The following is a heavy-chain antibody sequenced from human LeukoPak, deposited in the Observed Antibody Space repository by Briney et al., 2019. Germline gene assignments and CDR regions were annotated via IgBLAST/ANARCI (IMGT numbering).Heavy chain of an antibody. J-gene: IGHJ3*02. CDR2: IYYSGST. V-gene: IGHV4-59*01. CDR1: GGSISSYY. D-gene: IGHD3-10*01. Sequence: SETLSLTCTVSGGSISSYYWSWIRQPPGKGLEWIGYIYYSGSTNYNPSLQSRVTISVDTSKNQFSLKLSSVTAADTAVYYCARAGYYYIAFDIWGQGTMVTVSS. CDR3: ARAGYYYIAFDI.